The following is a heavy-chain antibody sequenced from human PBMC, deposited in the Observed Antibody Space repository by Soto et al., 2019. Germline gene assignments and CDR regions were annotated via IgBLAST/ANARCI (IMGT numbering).Heavy chain of an antibody. CDR3: ARPEGLGSGYMDV. CDR2: ISSNGGST. D-gene: IGHD2-15*01. Sequence: GGSLRLSCAASGFTFSSYAMHWVRQAPGKGLEYVSAISSNGGSTYYANSVKGRFTISRDNSKNTLYLQMGSLRAEDMAVYYCARPEGLGSGYMDVWGKGTTVTVSS. V-gene: IGHV3-64*01. J-gene: IGHJ6*03. CDR1: GFTFSSYA.